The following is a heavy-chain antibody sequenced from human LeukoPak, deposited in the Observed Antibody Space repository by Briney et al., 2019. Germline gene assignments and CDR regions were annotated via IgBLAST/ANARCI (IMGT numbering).Heavy chain of an antibody. CDR2: IYYSGYT. Sequence: PSETLSLTCTVSGGSISSYYWSWIRQPPGRGLEWIGYIYYSGYTNYNPSLKCRVTISVDTSKNQFSLKLSSVTAADTAVYYCARLGIQLWYGDYWGQGTLVTVSS. D-gene: IGHD5-18*01. J-gene: IGHJ4*02. CDR3: ARLGIQLWYGDY. V-gene: IGHV4-59*12. CDR1: GGSISSYY.